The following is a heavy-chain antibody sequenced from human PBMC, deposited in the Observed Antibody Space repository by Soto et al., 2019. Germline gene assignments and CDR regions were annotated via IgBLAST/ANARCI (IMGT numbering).Heavy chain of an antibody. J-gene: IGHJ5*02. V-gene: IGHV5-51*01. Sequence: PGESLKISCKGYGYTFTDYWIGWVRQMPGKGLELIGLIYPGDSDTRYSPYFQGRVTISADKSISTAFLQWSSLRASDTAMYYCASQKTVIRGPLSSNWFDPWGQGTLVTVSS. CDR1: GYTFTDYW. CDR3: ASQKTVIRGPLSSNWFDP. CDR2: IYPGDSDT. D-gene: IGHD1-1*01.